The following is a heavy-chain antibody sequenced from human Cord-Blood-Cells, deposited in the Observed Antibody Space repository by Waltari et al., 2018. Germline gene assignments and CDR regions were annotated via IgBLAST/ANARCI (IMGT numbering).Heavy chain of an antibody. D-gene: IGHD6-19*01. V-gene: IGHV1-2*02. CDR2: INPNSGGT. CDR3: AAYSSGWYRDWFDP. J-gene: IGHJ5*02. CDR1: GYTFTGYY. Sequence: QVQLVQSGAEVKKPGASVKVSCKASGYTFTGYYMHWVRQAPGQGLEWMGWINPNSGGTNYAQKFQGRVTMTRDTSISTAYMERSRLRSDETAVYYCAAYSSGWYRDWFDPWGQGTLVTVSS.